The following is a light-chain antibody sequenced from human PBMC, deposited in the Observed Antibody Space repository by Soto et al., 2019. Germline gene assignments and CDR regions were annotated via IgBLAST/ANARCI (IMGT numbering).Light chain of an antibody. J-gene: IGKJ1*01. Sequence: EIVMTQSPATLSVSPGERATLSCRASQSVGSDLAWYQQKPGQAPRLVIYDIFTRATGVPDRFSGSGSGTDFTLTISRLEPEDFAVYHCQQYGSPRTFGQGTKVDIK. CDR3: QQYGSPRT. CDR1: QSVGSD. V-gene: IGKV3-20*01. CDR2: DIF.